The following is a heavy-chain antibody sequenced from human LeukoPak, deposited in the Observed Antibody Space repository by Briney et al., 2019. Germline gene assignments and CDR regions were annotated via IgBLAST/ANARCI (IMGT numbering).Heavy chain of an antibody. D-gene: IGHD5-18*01. CDR1: GFTFSSYG. Sequence: GGSLRLSCAASGFTFSSYGMHWVRQAPGKGLEGVAFIRFDGSNKYYADSVKGRFTISRDNAKNSLYLLMNSLRADDTAVYYCTRGAFAWIRQPYAMDVWGQGTTVTVSS. CDR3: TRGAFAWIRQPYAMDV. J-gene: IGHJ6*02. CDR2: IRFDGSNK. V-gene: IGHV3-30*02.